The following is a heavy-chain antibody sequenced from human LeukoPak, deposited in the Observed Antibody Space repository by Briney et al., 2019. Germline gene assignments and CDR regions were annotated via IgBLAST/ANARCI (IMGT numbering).Heavy chain of an antibody. CDR1: GGSISSGDYY. D-gene: IGHD6-19*01. V-gene: IGHV4-30-4*08. Sequence: SETLSLTCTVSGGSISSGDYYWSWIRQPPGKGLEWIGYIYYSGSTYYNPSLKSRVTISVDTSKNQFSLKLSSGTAADTAVYYCARDPSSGWYRNWGQGTLVTVSS. CDR2: IYYSGST. CDR3: ARDPSSGWYRN. J-gene: IGHJ4*02.